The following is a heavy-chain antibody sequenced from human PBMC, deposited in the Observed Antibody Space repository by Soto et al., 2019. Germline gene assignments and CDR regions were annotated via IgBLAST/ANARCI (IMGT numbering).Heavy chain of an antibody. CDR1: GFSFSHHG. D-gene: IGHD2-15*01. Sequence: VQLVESGGGVVQPGRSLRLSCAASGFSFSHHGMQWVRQAPGKGLEWVAVIWSDATREHYADSVKGRFTISRDNSKNTLYLQMDSLRAEDTAVYYCARDQGYCSGGNCYSYFDYWGQGTLVTVSS. CDR2: IWSDATRE. J-gene: IGHJ4*02. V-gene: IGHV3-33*01. CDR3: ARDQGYCSGGNCYSYFDY.